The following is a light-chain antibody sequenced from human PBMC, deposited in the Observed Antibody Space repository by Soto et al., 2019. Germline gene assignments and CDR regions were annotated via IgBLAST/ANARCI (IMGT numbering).Light chain of an antibody. Sequence: SYELTQPPSVSVSPGQTANITCSGNTLGSKFVFWYQQKAGQSPMVVIYEDTKRPSGIPERFSSSNSGNTATLTISGTQAMDEADFYCQAWDSGTVVFGGGTKLTVL. J-gene: IGLJ2*01. CDR1: TLGSKF. CDR2: EDT. CDR3: QAWDSGTVV. V-gene: IGLV3-1*01.